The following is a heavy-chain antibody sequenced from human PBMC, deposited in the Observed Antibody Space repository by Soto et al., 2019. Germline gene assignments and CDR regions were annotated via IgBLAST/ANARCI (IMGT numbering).Heavy chain of an antibody. D-gene: IGHD3-10*01. Sequence: QVRLQQWGAGLLKPSETLPLTCAVYGGSFSDYYWSWVRQPPGKGLEWIGEINHSGSTNYNPSLNSRVTIAVDTSKNQFSLKLNSVTAADTAVYYWAREVPSRYFYLWGRGTPVTVSS. CDR2: INHSGST. J-gene: IGHJ2*01. CDR1: GGSFSDYY. CDR3: AREVPSRYFYL. V-gene: IGHV4-34*01.